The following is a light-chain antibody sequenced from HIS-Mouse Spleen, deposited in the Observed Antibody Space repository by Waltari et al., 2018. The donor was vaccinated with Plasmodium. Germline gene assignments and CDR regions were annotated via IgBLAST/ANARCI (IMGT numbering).Light chain of an antibody. V-gene: IGLV2-23*03. CDR1: SHYVGRYSL. Sequence: QSALTQPASVSGSPGQSITLSCTGTSHYVGRYSLVSWYQQQPGKAPKLMIHEGSKRPSGVSNRFSGSKSGNTASLTISGLQAEDEADYYCCSYAGSSTFVVFGGGTKLTVL. J-gene: IGLJ2*01. CDR2: EGS. CDR3: CSYAGSSTFVV.